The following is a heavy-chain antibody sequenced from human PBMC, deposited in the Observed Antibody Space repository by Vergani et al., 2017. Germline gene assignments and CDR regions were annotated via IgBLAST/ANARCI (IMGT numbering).Heavy chain of an antibody. V-gene: IGHV4-4*07. Sequence: QVQLQESGPGLVKPSETLSLTCTVSGGSISSYYWSWIRQPAGKGLEWIGRIYTSGSTNYNPSLKSRVTMSVDTSKNQFSLKLSSVTTADTAMYYCAREPTRITIFGVVIQDYFDYWGQETLVTVSS. J-gene: IGHJ4*02. CDR1: GGSISSYY. CDR3: AREPTRITIFGVVIQDYFDY. CDR2: IYTSGST. D-gene: IGHD3-3*01.